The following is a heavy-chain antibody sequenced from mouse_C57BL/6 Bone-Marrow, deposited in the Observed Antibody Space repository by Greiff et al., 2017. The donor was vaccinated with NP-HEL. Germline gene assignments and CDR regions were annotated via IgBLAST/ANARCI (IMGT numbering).Heavy chain of an antibody. CDR3: AKITTGVDWYFDV. CDR1: GFTFSDYY. J-gene: IGHJ1*03. Sequence: EVKLVESEGGLVQPGSSMKLSCTASGFTFSDYYMAWVRQVPEKGLEWVANINYDGSSTYYLDSLKSRFIISRDNAQNILYLHLSSLKSEDTATYYCAKITTGVDWYFDVWGTGTTVTVSS. CDR2: INYDGSST. V-gene: IGHV5-16*01. D-gene: IGHD1-1*01.